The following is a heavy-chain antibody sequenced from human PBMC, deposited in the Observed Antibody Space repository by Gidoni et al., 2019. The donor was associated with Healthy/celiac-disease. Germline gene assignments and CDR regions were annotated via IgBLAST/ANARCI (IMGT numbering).Heavy chain of an antibody. Sequence: QVQLQQWGAGLLKPSETLSLTCAVYGGSFSGYYWSWIRQPPGKGLEWIGESNHSASTNYNPALKSRVTISVDTAKNQFSLKLSSVTAADTAVYYCARFRVLRFLEWPIMGDTNMDVWGKGTTVTVSS. V-gene: IGHV4-34*01. CDR1: GGSFSGYY. J-gene: IGHJ6*03. D-gene: IGHD3-3*01. CDR2: SNHSAST. CDR3: ARFRVLRFLEWPIMGDTNMDV.